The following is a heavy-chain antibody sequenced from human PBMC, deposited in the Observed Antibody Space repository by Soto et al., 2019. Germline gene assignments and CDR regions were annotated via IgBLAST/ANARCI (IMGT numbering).Heavy chain of an antibody. Sequence: PGGSLRLSCAASGFTFSSYGMHWVRPAPGKGLGWVAGISYDGSNKYYADSVKGRFTISRDNSKSTLYLQMNSLRAEDTAVYYCAKVDKEMATITPLVYWGQGTLVTVSS. CDR3: AKVDKEMATITPLVY. J-gene: IGHJ4*02. V-gene: IGHV3-30*18. CDR1: GFTFSSYG. D-gene: IGHD5-12*01. CDR2: ISYDGSNK.